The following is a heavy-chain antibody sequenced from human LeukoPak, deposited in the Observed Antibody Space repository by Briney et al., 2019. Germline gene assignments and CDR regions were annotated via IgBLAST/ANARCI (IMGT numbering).Heavy chain of an antibody. Sequence: ASVKVSCKASGYTFTSYGISWVRQAPGQGLEWMGWISAYNGNTNYAQKLQGRVTMTTDTSTSTAYMELRSLRSDDTAVYYCARVSSSSWYWIETMGYWGQGTPVTVSS. CDR2: ISAYNGNT. CDR1: GYTFTSYG. J-gene: IGHJ4*02. V-gene: IGHV1-18*01. CDR3: ARVSSSSWYWIETMGY. D-gene: IGHD6-13*01.